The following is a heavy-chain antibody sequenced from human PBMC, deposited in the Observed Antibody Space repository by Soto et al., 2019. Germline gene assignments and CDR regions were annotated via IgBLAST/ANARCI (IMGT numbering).Heavy chain of an antibody. CDR3: ANGIMGGVVVPLFY. CDR1: GFTFSSYA. V-gene: IGHV3-23*01. Sequence: GGSLRLSCAASGFTFSSYAMSWVRQAPGKGLEWVSAISGSGGSTYYADSVKGRFTISRDNSKNTLYLQMNSLRAEDTAVYYCANGIMGGVVVPLFYWGQGTLVTVSS. CDR2: ISGSGGST. J-gene: IGHJ4*02. D-gene: IGHD2-2*01.